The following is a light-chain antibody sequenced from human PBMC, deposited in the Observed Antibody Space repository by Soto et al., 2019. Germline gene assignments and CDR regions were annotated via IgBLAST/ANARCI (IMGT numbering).Light chain of an antibody. CDR1: SNDIGGHNH. CDR3: CSYAGIITWV. V-gene: IGLV2-23*02. Sequence: QSVLTQAASVSGSPGQSITISCTGTSNDIGGHNHVSWYQQHPGNSPKLIIYEVTERPSGVSNRFSASKSGTTASLTISGLQAEDEADYYCCSYAGIITWVCGGGTQLTVL. J-gene: IGLJ3*02. CDR2: EVT.